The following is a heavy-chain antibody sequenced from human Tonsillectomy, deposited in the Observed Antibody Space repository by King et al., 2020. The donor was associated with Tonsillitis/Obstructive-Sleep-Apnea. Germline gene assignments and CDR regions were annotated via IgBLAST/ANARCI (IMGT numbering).Heavy chain of an antibody. CDR2: IYYSGIT. CDR1: GGSISSYY. D-gene: IGHD1-14*01. Sequence: VQLQESGPGLVKPSETLSLTCTVSGGSISSYYWSWIRQPPGKGLEWIGYIYYSGITNYNPSLKSRVTISVDTSKNQFTLKLSSVTAADTAVYYCARQYNVYNRFHPRGQGTLVTRSS. J-gene: IGHJ5*02. CDR3: ARQYNVYNRFHP. V-gene: IGHV4-59*08.